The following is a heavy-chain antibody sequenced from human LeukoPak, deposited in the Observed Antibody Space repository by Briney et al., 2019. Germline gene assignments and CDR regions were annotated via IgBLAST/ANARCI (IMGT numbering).Heavy chain of an antibody. V-gene: IGHV1-2*06. CDR3: ARVGAHSNYDY. CDR1: GYTFTGYY. Sequence: ASVKVSCKASGYTFTGYYMHWVRQAPGQGLEWMGRINPNSGGTNYAQKFQGRVTMTRDTSISTAYMELSSLRSEDTAVYYRARVGAHSNYDYWGQGTLVTVSS. CDR2: INPNSGGT. J-gene: IGHJ4*02. D-gene: IGHD4-11*01.